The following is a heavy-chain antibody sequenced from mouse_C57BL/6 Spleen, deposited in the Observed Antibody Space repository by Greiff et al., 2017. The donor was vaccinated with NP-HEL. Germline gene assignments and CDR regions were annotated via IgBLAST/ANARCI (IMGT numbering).Heavy chain of an antibody. V-gene: IGHV1-64*01. Sequence: QVQLQQPGAELVKPGASVKLSCKASGYTFTSYWMHWVKQRPGQGLEWIGMIHPNSGSNNYNEKSKSKVTLTVDKSSSTAYMQLSSLTSEDSAVYYCARLEGYYHFDYWGQSTTLTVSS. D-gene: IGHD2-3*01. J-gene: IGHJ2*01. CDR3: ARLEGYYHFDY. CDR2: IHPNSGSN. CDR1: GYTFTSYW.